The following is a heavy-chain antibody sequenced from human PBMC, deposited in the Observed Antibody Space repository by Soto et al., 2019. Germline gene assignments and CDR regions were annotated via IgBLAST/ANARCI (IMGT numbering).Heavy chain of an antibody. J-gene: IGHJ4*02. CDR1: GYTFTSYD. CDR2: MNTNSGNT. D-gene: IGHD6-19*01. Sequence: QVQLVQSGAEVKKPGASVKVACKASGYTFTSYDINWVRQATGQGLEWMGWMNTNSGNTGYAQKFQGRVTMTRNTSISTAHMELSSRRSEDTAVYYCARERTVAGNDYWGQGPLVTVSS. V-gene: IGHV1-8*01. CDR3: ARERTVAGNDY.